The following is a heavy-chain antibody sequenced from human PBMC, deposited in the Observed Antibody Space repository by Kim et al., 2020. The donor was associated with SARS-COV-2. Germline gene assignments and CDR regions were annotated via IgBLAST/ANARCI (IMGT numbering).Heavy chain of an antibody. CDR1: GFFISGFY. CDR2: ISGGSTYK. CDR3: ARDGSSGYYPDF. J-gene: IGHJ4*02. D-gene: IGHD3-22*01. V-gene: IGHV3-11*05. Sequence: GGSLRLSCAASGFFISGFYMAWIRQAPGKGLEWVSYISGGSTYKNYAHSVMGRFTISRDNAQNSLYLQMDSLRAEDTAVYYCARDGSSGYYPDFWGQGTLVTVSA.